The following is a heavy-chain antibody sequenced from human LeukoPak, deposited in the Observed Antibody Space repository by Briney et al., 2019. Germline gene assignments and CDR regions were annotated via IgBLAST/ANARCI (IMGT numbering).Heavy chain of an antibody. D-gene: IGHD3-22*01. J-gene: IGHJ4*02. V-gene: IGHV3-30-3*01. CDR2: ISNDGSNK. CDR1: GFPFSSYA. CDR3: ARDLKEDSSGYPTFDY. Sequence: SGGSLRLSCAASGFPFSSYAMHWVRQAPGKGLEWAALISNDGSNKYYADSVKGRFTISRDNSKNTLYLQLNSLRAEDTAVYYCARDLKEDSSGYPTFDYWGQGTLVTVSS.